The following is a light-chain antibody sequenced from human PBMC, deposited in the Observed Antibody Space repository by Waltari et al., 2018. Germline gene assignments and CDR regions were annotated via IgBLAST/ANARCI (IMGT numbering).Light chain of an antibody. Sequence: EIQMTQSPSTLSASVGDRVTTSCRARQSVGNWLAWYQQKPGKAPKLLIYMASSLESGVPSRFSGSGSGTEFTLTISSLQPDDFATYSCQQYSSFSTFGQGTKVDI. CDR2: MAS. CDR3: QQYSSFST. J-gene: IGKJ2*01. CDR1: QSVGNW. V-gene: IGKV1-5*03.